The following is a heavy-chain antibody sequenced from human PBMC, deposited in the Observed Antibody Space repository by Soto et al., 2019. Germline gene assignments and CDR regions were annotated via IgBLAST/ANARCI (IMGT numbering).Heavy chain of an antibody. CDR3: ARNTVTTRYYFDY. V-gene: IGHV1-2*02. Sequence: SVKVSCKASGYTFTGYYMHWVRQAPGQGLEWMGWINPNSGGTNYAQKFQGRVTMTRDTSISTAYMELSRLRSDDTAVYYCARNTVTTRYYFDYWGQGTLVTVSA. D-gene: IGHD4-4*01. CDR1: GYTFTGYY. J-gene: IGHJ4*02. CDR2: INPNSGGT.